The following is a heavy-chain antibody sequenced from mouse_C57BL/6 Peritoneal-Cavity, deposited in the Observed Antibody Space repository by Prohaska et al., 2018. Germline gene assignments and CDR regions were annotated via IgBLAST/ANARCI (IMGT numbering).Heavy chain of an antibody. CDR2: VP. CDR3: ARSGSRGFDY. D-gene: IGHD1-1*01. V-gene: IGHV9-3*01. Sequence: VPTYADGFKGRFAFSLETSASTAYLQINNLKNEDTATYFCARSGSRGFDYWGQGTTLTVSS. J-gene: IGHJ2*01.